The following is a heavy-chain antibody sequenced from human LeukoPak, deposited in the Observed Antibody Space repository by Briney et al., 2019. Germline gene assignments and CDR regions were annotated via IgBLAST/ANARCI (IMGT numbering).Heavy chain of an antibody. CDR2: ISSSGSTI. V-gene: IGHV3-11*01. J-gene: IGHJ3*02. CDR3: ARDFLRSGGCAFDI. CDR1: GFTFSDYY. D-gene: IGHD3-16*01. Sequence: GGSLRLSCAASGFTFSDYYMSWIRQAPGKRLEWVSYISSSGSTIYYADSVKGRFTISRDNAKNSLYLQMNSLRAEDTAVYYCARDFLRSGGCAFDIWGQGTMVTVSS.